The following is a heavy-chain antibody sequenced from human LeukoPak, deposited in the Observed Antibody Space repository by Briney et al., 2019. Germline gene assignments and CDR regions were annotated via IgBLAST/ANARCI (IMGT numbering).Heavy chain of an antibody. CDR1: GFTFSSYW. CDR2: IKQDGSEK. D-gene: IGHD3-10*01. V-gene: IGHV3-7*01. CDR3: ARDRYYYGSGSYSH. J-gene: IGHJ4*02. Sequence: GGSLRLSCAASGFTFSSYWMSWVRQAPGKGLEWVANIKQDGSEKYYVDSVKGRFTISRDNAKNSLYLQMNSLRAEDTAIYYCARDRYYYGSGSYSHWGQGTLVTVSS.